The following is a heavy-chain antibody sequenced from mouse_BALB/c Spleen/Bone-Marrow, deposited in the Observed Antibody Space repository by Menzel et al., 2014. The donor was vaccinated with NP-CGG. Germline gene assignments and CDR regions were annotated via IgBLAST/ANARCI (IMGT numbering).Heavy chain of an antibody. CDR2: IDPANGNT. D-gene: IGHD2-4*01. J-gene: IGHJ2*01. V-gene: IGHV14-3*02. CDR3: ALYYDYDVGY. Sequence: EVKLVESGAELVKPGASVKLSCTASGFNIKDTYMHWVKQRPEQGLEWIGRIDPANGNTKYDPKFQGKATMTADTSSNTAYLQLGSLTSEDTAVYYGALYYDYDVGYWGQGTTLTVSS. CDR1: GFNIKDTY.